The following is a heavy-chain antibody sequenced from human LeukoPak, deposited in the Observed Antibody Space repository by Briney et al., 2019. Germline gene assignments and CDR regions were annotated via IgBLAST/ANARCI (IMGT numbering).Heavy chain of an antibody. CDR3: ARDGMDYYDSSGSNVFDY. CDR1: GFTFDDYA. V-gene: IGHV3-9*01. D-gene: IGHD3-22*01. Sequence: GRSLRLSCAASGFTFDDYAMHWVRQAPGKGLEWVSGISWNSGSIGYADSVKGRFTISRDNAKNSLYLQMNSLRAEDTALYYCARDGMDYYDSSGSNVFDYWGQGTLVTVSS. J-gene: IGHJ4*02. CDR2: ISWNSGSI.